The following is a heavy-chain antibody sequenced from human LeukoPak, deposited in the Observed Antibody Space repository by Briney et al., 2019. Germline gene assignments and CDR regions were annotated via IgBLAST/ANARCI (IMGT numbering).Heavy chain of an antibody. D-gene: IGHD4-17*01. J-gene: IGHJ4*02. CDR3: AIHPTTVTALGDY. CDR2: ISSSSSYI. CDR1: GFTFSSYS. Sequence: PGGSLRLSCAASGFTFSSYSMNWVRQAPGKGLEWVSSISSSSSYIYYADSVKGRFTISRDNAKNSLYLQMNSLSAEDTAVYYCAIHPTTVTALGDYWGQGTLVTVSS. V-gene: IGHV3-21*01.